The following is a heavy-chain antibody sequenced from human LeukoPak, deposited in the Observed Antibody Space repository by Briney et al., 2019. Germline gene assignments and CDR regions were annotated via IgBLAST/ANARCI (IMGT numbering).Heavy chain of an antibody. Sequence: ASVKVSCKASGYTFTTYYLHWVRQAPGQGLEWMGIVNPSGGSTPYAQNFQGRVTMTRDTSISTAYMELSRLRSDDTAVYYCARDLSTAMARFDYWGQGTLVTVSS. D-gene: IGHD5-18*01. J-gene: IGHJ4*02. CDR1: GYTFTTYY. V-gene: IGHV1-46*01. CDR2: VNPSGGST. CDR3: ARDLSTAMARFDY.